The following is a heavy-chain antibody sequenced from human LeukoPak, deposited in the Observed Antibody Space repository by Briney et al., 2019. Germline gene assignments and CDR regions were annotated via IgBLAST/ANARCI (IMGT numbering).Heavy chain of an antibody. CDR1: GFTFSSYA. CDR3: AKDLWYCSSTSCRHPFDY. J-gene: IGHJ4*02. D-gene: IGHD2-2*01. Sequence: GGSLRLSCAASGFTFSSYAMSWVRQAPGKGLEWVSAISGSGGSTYYADSVKGRFTISRDNSKNTLYLQMNSLRAEDTAVYYCAKDLWYCSSTSCRHPFDYWGQGTLVTVSS. CDR2: ISGSGGST. V-gene: IGHV3-23*01.